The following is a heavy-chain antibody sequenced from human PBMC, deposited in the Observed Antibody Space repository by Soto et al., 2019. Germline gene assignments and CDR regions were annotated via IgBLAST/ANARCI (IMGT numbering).Heavy chain of an antibody. CDR2: IIPIFGTA. D-gene: IGHD3-10*01. CDR1: GGTFSSYA. J-gene: IGHJ6*02. CDR3: ARGATMVRGLNYGMDV. Sequence: QVQLVQSGAEVKKPGSSVKVSCKASGGTFSSYAISWVRQAPGQGLEWMGGIIPIFGTANYAQKFQGRVTITADESTSTAYMELSSLRAEDTAVYYCARGATMVRGLNYGMDVWGQGTTVTVSS. V-gene: IGHV1-69*01.